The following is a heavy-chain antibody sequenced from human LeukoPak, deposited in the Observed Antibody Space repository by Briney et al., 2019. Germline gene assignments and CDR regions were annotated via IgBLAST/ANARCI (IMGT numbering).Heavy chain of an antibody. Sequence: SETLSLTCTVSGGSISSYYWSWIRQPPGKGLEWIGYIYYSGSTNYNPSLKSRVTISVDTSKNQFSLKLSSVTAADTAVYYCARLKSSSWYSTYGMDVWGQGTTVTVSS. CDR1: GGSISSYY. J-gene: IGHJ6*02. D-gene: IGHD6-13*01. CDR2: IYYSGST. V-gene: IGHV4-59*12. CDR3: ARLKSSSWYSTYGMDV.